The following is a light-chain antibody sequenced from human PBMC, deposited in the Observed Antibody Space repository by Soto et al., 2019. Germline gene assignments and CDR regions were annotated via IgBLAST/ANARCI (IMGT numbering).Light chain of an antibody. V-gene: IGLV2-14*01. CDR1: SDDIGANNY. J-gene: IGLJ2*01. CDR2: EAA. Sequence: QSALTQPASVSGSPGQXITISCTGTSDDIGANNYVSWYQHHPGKAPKILIYEAANRPSGISHRFSGSKSGNTASLTISGLQAEDEADYFCTSYTSASTLVFGGGTKLTVL. CDR3: TSYTSASTLV.